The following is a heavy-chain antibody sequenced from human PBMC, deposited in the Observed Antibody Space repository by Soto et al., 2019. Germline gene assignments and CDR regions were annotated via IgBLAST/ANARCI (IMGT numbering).Heavy chain of an antibody. Sequence: ASVKVSCKASGYTFTSYDINWVRQATGQGLEWMGWMNPNSGNTGYAQKFQGRVTMTRSTSISTAYMELSSLRSEDTAVYYCARGGYYYDSSAYYRPFDYWGQGTLVTVSS. V-gene: IGHV1-8*01. D-gene: IGHD3-22*01. CDR2: MNPNSGNT. CDR3: ARGGYYYDSSAYYRPFDY. J-gene: IGHJ4*02. CDR1: GYTFTSYD.